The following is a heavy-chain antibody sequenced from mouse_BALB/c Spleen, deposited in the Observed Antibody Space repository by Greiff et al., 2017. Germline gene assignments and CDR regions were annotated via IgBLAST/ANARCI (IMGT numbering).Heavy chain of an antibody. D-gene: IGHD1-1*01. CDR1: GFSLTSYG. Sequence: VKLMESGPSLVQPSQSLSITCTVSGFSLTSYGVHWVRQSPGKGLEWLGVIWRGGSTDYNAAFMSRLSITKDNSKSQVFFKMNSLQADDTAIYYCAKKGNYYGSSYWYFDVWGAGTTVTVSS. J-gene: IGHJ1*01. CDR3: AKKGNYYGSSYWYFDV. V-gene: IGHV2-5-1*01. CDR2: IWRGGST.